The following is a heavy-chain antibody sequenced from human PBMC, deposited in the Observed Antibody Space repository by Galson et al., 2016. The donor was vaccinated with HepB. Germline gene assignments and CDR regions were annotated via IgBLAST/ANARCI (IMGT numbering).Heavy chain of an antibody. D-gene: IGHD2-2*01. CDR2: ISSSSSYT. CDR1: GFSFSDNY. Sequence: SLRLSCAASGFSFSDNYMSWIRQAPGRGLEWVSYISSSSSYTNYADSVKGRFTISRDNAKKSLYLQMNSLRAEDTAVYYCARDGGDIEVVPVAMALNWYFDLWGRGTLVTVSS. V-gene: IGHV3-11*06. CDR3: ARDGGDIEVVPVAMALNWYFDL. J-gene: IGHJ2*01.